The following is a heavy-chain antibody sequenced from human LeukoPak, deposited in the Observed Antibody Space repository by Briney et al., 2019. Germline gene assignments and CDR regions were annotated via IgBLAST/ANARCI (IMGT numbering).Heavy chain of an antibody. D-gene: IGHD6-6*01. J-gene: IGHJ4*02. CDR2: IYNGGTT. V-gene: IGHV3-66*02. Sequence: GGSLRLSCAASGVTSNYMTWVRRAPGKGLEWVSVIYNGGTTYYADSVKGRLTISRDNSKSTLFVYLQMNSLRTDDTALYYCAGGGEAARSLAYWGQGALVTVSS. CDR1: GVTSNY. CDR3: AGGGEAARSLAY.